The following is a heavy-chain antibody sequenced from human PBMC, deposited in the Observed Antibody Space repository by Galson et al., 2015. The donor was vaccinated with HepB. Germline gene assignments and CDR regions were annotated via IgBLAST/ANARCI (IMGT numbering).Heavy chain of an antibody. D-gene: IGHD2-2*01. CDR3: ARVQLALGIVVVPAANNWFDP. CDR2: INPNSGGT. V-gene: IGHV1-2*02. Sequence: SVKVSCKASGDTFTGYYMHWVRQAPGQGLKWMGWINPNSGGTKYAQKFQGRVTMTRDTSISTAYMELSRLRSDDTAVYYCARVQLALGIVVVPAANNWFDPWGQGTLVTVSS. CDR1: GDTFTGYY. J-gene: IGHJ5*02.